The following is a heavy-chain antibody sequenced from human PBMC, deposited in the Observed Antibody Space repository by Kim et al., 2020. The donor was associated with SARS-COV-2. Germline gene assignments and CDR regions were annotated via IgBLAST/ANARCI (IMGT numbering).Heavy chain of an antibody. V-gene: IGHV3-11*01. J-gene: IGHJ4*02. CDR3: ARELAAAASHFDY. CDR2: ISSGSSTI. Sequence: GGSLRLSCAASGFTFSNYYMSWIRQAPGKGLEWVSYISSGSSTIYYADSVKGRFTISRDNAKNSLYLQMNSLRAEDTAVYYCARELAAAASHFDYWGQGTLVTVSS. D-gene: IGHD6-13*01. CDR1: GFTFSNYY.